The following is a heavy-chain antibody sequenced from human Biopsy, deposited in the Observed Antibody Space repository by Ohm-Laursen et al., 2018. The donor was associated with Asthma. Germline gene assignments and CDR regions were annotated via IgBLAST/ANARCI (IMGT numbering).Heavy chain of an antibody. CDR3: ARGDSRGWSHYYFDY. CDR2: IYSGGTS. CDR1: GFTVSRDP. J-gene: IGHJ4*02. Sequence: SLRLSCAASGFTVSRDPMFWVRQAPGKGLEWVSVIYSGGTSHTADSVRDRFTISRDFSKNTLQHQKHSLRVEDTAVDYCARGDSRGWSHYYFDYWGQGTLVTVSS. D-gene: IGHD6-19*01. V-gene: IGHV3-53*01.